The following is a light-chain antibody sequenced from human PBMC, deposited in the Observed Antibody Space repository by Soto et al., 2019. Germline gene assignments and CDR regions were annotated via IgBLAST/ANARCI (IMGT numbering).Light chain of an antibody. CDR3: QQYDSTPYT. J-gene: IGKJ2*01. V-gene: IGKV4-1*01. Sequence: DIVMTQSPDSLAVSLGERATINCKYSQSVLYSSNNKNYLAWYQQKPGQPPKLLIYWASTRESGVPDRFSGSGSGTDFTRTISSLQAEDVAVYYCQQYDSTPYTFGQGTKLEI. CDR2: WAS. CDR1: QSVLYSSNNKNY.